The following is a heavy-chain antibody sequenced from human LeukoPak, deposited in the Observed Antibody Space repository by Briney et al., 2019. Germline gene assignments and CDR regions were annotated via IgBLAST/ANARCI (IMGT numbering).Heavy chain of an antibody. J-gene: IGHJ4*02. CDR3: VKDSSSGSYFDY. CDR1: GFTFSRYA. Sequence: GGSLRLSCSASGFTFSRYATHWVRQAPGKGLEYVSAISSNGGSTYYADSVKGRFTISRDNSRNTLHLQMSSLRVEDTVVYYCVKDSSSGSYFDYWGQGTLVTVSS. V-gene: IGHV3-64D*06. D-gene: IGHD3-10*01. CDR2: ISSNGGST.